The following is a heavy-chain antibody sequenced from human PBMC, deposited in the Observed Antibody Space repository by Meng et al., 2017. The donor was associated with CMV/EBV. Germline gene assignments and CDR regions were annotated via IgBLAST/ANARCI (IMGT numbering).Heavy chain of an antibody. Sequence: GYTFTSYSMHWVRQAPGQGLEWMGIINPSGGSTSYAQKFQGRVTMTRDTSTSTVYMELSSLRSEDTAVYYCARDRYPAYDSSGYYCYWGQGTLVTVSS. CDR1: GYTFTSYS. V-gene: IGHV1-46*01. CDR2: INPSGGST. CDR3: ARDRYPAYDSSGYYCY. J-gene: IGHJ4*02. D-gene: IGHD3-22*01.